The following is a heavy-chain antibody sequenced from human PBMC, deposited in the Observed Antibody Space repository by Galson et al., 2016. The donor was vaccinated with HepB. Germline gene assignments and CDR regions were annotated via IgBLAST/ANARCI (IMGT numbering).Heavy chain of an antibody. CDR2: ISSSSSTL. Sequence: SLRLSCAASGFTFSSYSMNWVRQAPGKGLEWVSYISSSSSTLYYADSVKGRFTISRDNAKNSLYLQMNSLRDEDTAVYYCARVVTTVVGDPFDYWGQGTLVTVSS. V-gene: IGHV3-48*02. J-gene: IGHJ4*02. D-gene: IGHD4-11*01. CDR3: ARVVTTVVGDPFDY. CDR1: GFTFSSYS.